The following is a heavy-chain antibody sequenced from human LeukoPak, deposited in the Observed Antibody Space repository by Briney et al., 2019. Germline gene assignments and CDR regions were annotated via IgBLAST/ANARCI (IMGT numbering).Heavy chain of an antibody. CDR2: TSFDVSIK. J-gene: IGHJ4*02. CDR3: ARGYCTSTSCYNDY. V-gene: IGHV3-30*04. CDR1: GFTFSNYA. Sequence: GGSLRLSCAASGFTFSNYAMHWVRQAPGKGLEWVATTSFDVSIKYYADSVKGRFTISRVNSKNTLYLQMNSLRTEDTAVYSCARGYCTSTSCYNDYWGQGTLVTVSS. D-gene: IGHD2-2*02.